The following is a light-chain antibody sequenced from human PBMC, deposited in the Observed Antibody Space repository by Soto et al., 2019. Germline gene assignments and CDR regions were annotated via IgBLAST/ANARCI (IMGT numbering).Light chain of an antibody. J-gene: IGLJ2*01. Sequence: QSALTQPASVSGSPGQSITISCTGTSSDVGRYKYVSWFQQHPGKAPKLMIFEVSTRPSGVPNRFSGSKSGNTASLTISGLQAEDEADYYCCSYTGSTSSVFGGGTKLTVL. V-gene: IGLV2-14*01. CDR3: CSYTGSTSSV. CDR2: EVS. CDR1: SSDVGRYKY.